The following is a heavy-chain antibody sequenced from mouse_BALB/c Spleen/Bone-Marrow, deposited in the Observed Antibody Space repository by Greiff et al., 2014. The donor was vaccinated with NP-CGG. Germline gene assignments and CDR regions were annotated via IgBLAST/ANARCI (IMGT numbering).Heavy chain of an antibody. V-gene: IGHV7-3*02. J-gene: IGHJ1*01. Sequence: EVQLVESGGGLVQPGGSLRLSCATSGFTFTDYYMSWVRQPPGKALEWLAFIRNKANGYTTEYSASVKGRFTISRDNSQSILYLQMNTLRAEDSATYYCARDGSSFCWYFDVWGAGTTVTVSA. CDR3: ARDGSSFCWYFDV. CDR1: GFTFTDYY. D-gene: IGHD1-1*01. CDR2: IRNKANGYTT.